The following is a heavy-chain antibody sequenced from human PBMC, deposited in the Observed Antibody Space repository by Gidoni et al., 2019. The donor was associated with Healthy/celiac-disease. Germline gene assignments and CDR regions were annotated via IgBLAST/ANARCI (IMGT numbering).Heavy chain of an antibody. Sequence: EVQLVESGGGLVKPGGSLRLSCAASGFTFSNAWMSWVRPAPGKGLEWVGRIKSKTDGGTTDYAAPVKGRFTISRDDSKNTLYLQMNSLKTEDTAVYYCTTEGVVVAATPTIWRGNYYYGMDVWGQGTTVTVSS. V-gene: IGHV3-15*01. J-gene: IGHJ6*02. CDR3: TTEGVVVAATPTIWRGNYYYGMDV. CDR1: GFTFSNAW. D-gene: IGHD2-15*01. CDR2: IKSKTDGGTT.